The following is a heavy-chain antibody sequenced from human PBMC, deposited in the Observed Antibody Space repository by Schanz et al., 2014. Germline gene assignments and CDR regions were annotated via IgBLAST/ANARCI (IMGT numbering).Heavy chain of an antibody. CDR2: INPNSGDT. Sequence: QVQLVQSGAEVKKPGASVKVSCKASGYTFAVYYIHWVRQAPGQGLEFMGWINPNSGDTEYGQQFKGRVTLTRDPSISTAYMELSRLASDDTAVYYCARELCSSTTCYVRYDPWGQGTLVTVSS. CDR3: ARELCSSTTCYVRYDP. J-gene: IGHJ5*02. D-gene: IGHD2-2*01. V-gene: IGHV1-2*02. CDR1: GYTFAVYY.